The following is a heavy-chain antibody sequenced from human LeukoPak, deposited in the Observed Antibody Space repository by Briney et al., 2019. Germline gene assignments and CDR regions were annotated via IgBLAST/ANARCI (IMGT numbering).Heavy chain of an antibody. CDR3: ARDPSTWEYYYGSGSEGAFDI. CDR1: GFTVSSNY. Sequence: GGSLRLSCAASGFTVSSNYMSWVRQAPGKGLEWVSVIYSGGSTYYADSVKGRFTISRDNAKDTLYLQMNSLRAEDTAVYYCARDPSTWEYYYGSGSEGAFDIWGQGTMVTVSS. J-gene: IGHJ3*02. CDR2: IYSGGST. V-gene: IGHV3-66*01. D-gene: IGHD3-10*01.